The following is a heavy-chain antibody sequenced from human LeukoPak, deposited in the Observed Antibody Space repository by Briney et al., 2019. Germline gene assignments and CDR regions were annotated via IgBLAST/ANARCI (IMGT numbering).Heavy chain of an antibody. Sequence: SVKVSCKASGYTFTGYYMHWVRQAPGQGLEWMGGIIPIFGTANYAQKFQGRVTITTDESTSTAYMELSSLRSEDTAVYYCARDIVVVPTNWFDPWGQGTLVTVSS. V-gene: IGHV1-69*05. J-gene: IGHJ5*02. CDR3: ARDIVVVPTNWFDP. CDR2: IIPIFGTA. D-gene: IGHD2-2*01. CDR1: GYTFTGYY.